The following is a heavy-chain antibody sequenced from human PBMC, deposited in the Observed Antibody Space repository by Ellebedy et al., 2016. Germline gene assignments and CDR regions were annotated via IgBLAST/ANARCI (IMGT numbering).Heavy chain of an antibody. D-gene: IGHD1-26*01. J-gene: IGHJ3*02. CDR1: GFTFSDYY. V-gene: IGHV3-30*18. Sequence: GGSLRLXXAASGFTFSDYYMSWIRQAPGKGLEWVAVISYDGSNKYYADSVKGRFTISRDNSKNTLYLQMNSLRAEDTAVYYCAKGVGATRVAFDIWGQGTMVTVSS. CDR2: ISYDGSNK. CDR3: AKGVGATRVAFDI.